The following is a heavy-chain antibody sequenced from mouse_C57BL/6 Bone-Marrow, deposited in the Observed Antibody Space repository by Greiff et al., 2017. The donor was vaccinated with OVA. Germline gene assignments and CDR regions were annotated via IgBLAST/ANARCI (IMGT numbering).Heavy chain of an antibody. Sequence: EVMLVESGGGLVQPGGSLKLSCAASGFTFSDYYMYWVRQTPEKRLEWVGYISNGGGSTYYPDTVKGRVTISRDNAKNTLYLQMSSLKSEDTAMYYCARDEGALNYYGDGFAYWGQGTLVTVSA. D-gene: IGHD2-13*01. CDR2: ISNGGGST. CDR1: GFTFSDYY. CDR3: ARDEGALNYYGDGFAY. V-gene: IGHV5-12*01. J-gene: IGHJ3*01.